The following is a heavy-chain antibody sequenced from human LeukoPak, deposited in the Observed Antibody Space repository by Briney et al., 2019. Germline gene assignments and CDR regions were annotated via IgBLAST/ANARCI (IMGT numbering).Heavy chain of an antibody. J-gene: IGHJ4*02. V-gene: IGHV3-7*05. CDR2: IKRDGSEE. CDR1: AFSFSDYW. CDR3: ARWNSGWEFDY. D-gene: IGHD6-19*01. Sequence: GGSPRLSCAASAFSFSDYWMTWVRQAPGKGLHWVAHIKRDGSEEYYVDSVKGRFTISRDNAKTSLYLQMNSLRAEDTAVYYCARWNSGWEFDYWGQGTLVSVSS.